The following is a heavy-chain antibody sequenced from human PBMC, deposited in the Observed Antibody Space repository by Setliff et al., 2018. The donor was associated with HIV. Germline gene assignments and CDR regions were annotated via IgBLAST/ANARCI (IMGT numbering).Heavy chain of an antibody. CDR2: INSDGSNT. J-gene: IGHJ4*01. CDR3: AKDGISGGAYPPYYFDY. D-gene: IGHD2-15*01. CDR1: GFTFSSYW. V-gene: IGHV3-74*01. Sequence: HPGGSLRLSCAASGFTFSSYWMHWVRQAPGKGLVWVSRINSDGSNTSYADSVKGRFTISRDNSKNTLYLQVNGLRVEDTAVYYCAKDGISGGAYPPYYFDYWGHGTLVTVSS.